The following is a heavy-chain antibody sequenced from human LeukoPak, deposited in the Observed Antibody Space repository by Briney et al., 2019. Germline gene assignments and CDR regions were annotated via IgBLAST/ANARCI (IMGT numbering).Heavy chain of an antibody. J-gene: IGHJ6*03. V-gene: IGHV4-39*01. D-gene: IGHD1-14*01. CDR3: ARNRGGPKTYYMDV. CDR2: IYYSGST. Sequence: PPEALSLTCAVYGGSFSGYYWGWIRQPPGKGLEWIGSIYYSGSTYYNPSLKSRVTISVDTSKNQFSLKLSSVTAADTAVYYCARNRGGPKTYYMDVWGKGTTVTISS. CDR1: GGSFSGYY.